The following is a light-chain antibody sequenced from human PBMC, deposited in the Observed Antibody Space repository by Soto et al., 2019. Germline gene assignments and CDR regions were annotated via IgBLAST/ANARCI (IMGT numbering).Light chain of an antibody. V-gene: IGKV3-15*01. CDR3: CQSPYWKT. CDR1: QSLSTD. CDR2: DAS. J-gene: IGKJ1*01. Sequence: IVMTQSPATLSVSPGERATLSCRASQSLSTDVAWYQQKPDQPPRLLIHDASTRATGIPGRFSGSGVGTDFTLTITSLQSEDSAVYYCCQSPYWKTFGQGTKVEIK.